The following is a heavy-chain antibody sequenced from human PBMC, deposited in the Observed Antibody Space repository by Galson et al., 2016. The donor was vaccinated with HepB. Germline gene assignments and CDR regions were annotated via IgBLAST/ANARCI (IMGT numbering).Heavy chain of an antibody. CDR1: GGSINNYS. D-gene: IGHD6-19*01. V-gene: IGHV4-59*01. CDR2: IYYSGST. CDR3: ARRKEEKQWTLFDY. Sequence: LSLTCTVSGGSINNYSWGWIRQPPGKGLEYIGYIYYSGSTNYNPSLKSRVTISVDTSKNQFSLKLTSATAADTAVYYCARRKEEKQWTLFDYWGQGTLVTVSS. J-gene: IGHJ4*02.